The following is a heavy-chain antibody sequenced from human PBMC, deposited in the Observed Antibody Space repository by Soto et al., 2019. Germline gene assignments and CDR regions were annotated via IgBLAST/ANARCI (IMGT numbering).Heavy chain of an antibody. CDR1: GGSISSGGYY. V-gene: IGHV4-31*03. CDR3: ASRAAAGTNWFDP. J-gene: IGHJ5*02. D-gene: IGHD6-13*01. CDR2: ISYSGSA. Sequence: VQLQESGPGLVKPSQTLSLTCTVSGGSISSGGYYWSWIRQHPGKGLEWIGYISYSGSAYYNPSLKSRVTISVDTSKNQFSLKLSSVTAADTAVYYCASRAAAGTNWFDPWGHGTLVTVSP.